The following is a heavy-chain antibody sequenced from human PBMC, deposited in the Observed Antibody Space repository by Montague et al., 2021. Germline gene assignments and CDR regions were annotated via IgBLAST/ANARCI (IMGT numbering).Heavy chain of an antibody. V-gene: IGHV4-39*01. D-gene: IGHD2-21*02. CDR2: IYYSGST. CDR3: ARRMGVVVVTEPVAFDI. J-gene: IGHJ3*02. CDR1: GGSISSTSYY. Sequence: SETLSLTCTVSGGSISSTSYYWGWIRQPPGTGLEWIGSIYYSGSTYYNPSLKSRVTISADTSKNQFSLRLRSVTAADTAVYYCARRMGVVVVTEPVAFDIWGQGTMVTVSS.